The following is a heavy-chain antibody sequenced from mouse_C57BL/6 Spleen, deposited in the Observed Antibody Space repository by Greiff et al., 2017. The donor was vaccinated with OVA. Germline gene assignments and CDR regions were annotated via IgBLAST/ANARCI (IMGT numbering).Heavy chain of an antibody. V-gene: IGHV1-59*01. Sequence: VQLQQPGAELVRPGTSVKLSCKASGYTFTSYWMHWVKQRPGQGLEWIGVIDPSDSYTNYNQKFKGKATLTVDTSSSTAYMQLSSLTSEDSAVYYCASVVARYFDVWGTGTTGTVSS. CDR2: IDPSDSYT. CDR3: ASVVARYFDV. CDR1: GYTFTSYW. J-gene: IGHJ1*03. D-gene: IGHD1-1*01.